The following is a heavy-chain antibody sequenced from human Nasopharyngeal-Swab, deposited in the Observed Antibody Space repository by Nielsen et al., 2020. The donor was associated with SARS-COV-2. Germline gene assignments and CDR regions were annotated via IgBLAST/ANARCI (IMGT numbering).Heavy chain of an antibody. CDR2: TYFKSTWYS. Sequence: WIRQAPSRGLEWLGRTYFKSTWYSDYSESVRSRITINPDTSKNQLSLQLNSVAPDDTAIYYCARRQQPYNYYGVDVWGQGTAVTVSS. J-gene: IGHJ6*02. V-gene: IGHV6-1*01. D-gene: IGHD6-13*01. CDR3: ARRQQPYNYYGVDV.